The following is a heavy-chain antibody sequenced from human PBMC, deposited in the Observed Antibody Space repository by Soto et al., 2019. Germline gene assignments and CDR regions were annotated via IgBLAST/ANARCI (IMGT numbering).Heavy chain of an antibody. J-gene: IGHJ6*02. Sequence: SETLSLTCTVSGGFVNSDTHAWSWIRQTPGKRLEWIGFIYSGGSTKNPSLRSRVTMSVDTSKNQFSLKLRSVIVADTAVYHCARFVRSCSATTCSTRADVWGQGITVTVSS. CDR3: ARFVRSCSATTCSTRADV. CDR2: IYSGGST. CDR1: GGFVNSDTHA. D-gene: IGHD2-2*01. V-gene: IGHV4-61*01.